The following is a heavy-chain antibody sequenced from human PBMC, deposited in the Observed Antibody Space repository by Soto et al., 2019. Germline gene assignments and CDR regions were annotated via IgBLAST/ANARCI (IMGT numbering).Heavy chain of an antibody. J-gene: IGHJ5*02. CDR3: AREEDYYGSEPHWFDP. Sequence: GASVKVSCKASGYTFTSYGISWVRQAPGQGLEWMGWISAYNGNTNYAQKLQGRVTMTTDTSTSTAYMELRSLRSDDTAVYYCAREEDYYGSEPHWFDPWGQGTLVTVSS. V-gene: IGHV1-18*01. CDR2: ISAYNGNT. D-gene: IGHD3-10*01. CDR1: GYTFTSYG.